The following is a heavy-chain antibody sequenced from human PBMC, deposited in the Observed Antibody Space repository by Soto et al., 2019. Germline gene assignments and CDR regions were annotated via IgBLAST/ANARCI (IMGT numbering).Heavy chain of an antibody. CDR1: GGSISGYF. J-gene: IGHJ1*01. Sequence: KSSETLSLTCTVSGGSISGYFWNWIRQPPGKGLEWIGYMSYTGNTNYNPSLTSRVSISVDTSKNQFSLNLNSVTAADTAVYYCARADTTIVPLAQWGQGSLGTVSS. CDR3: ARADTTIVPLAQ. CDR2: MSYTGNT. V-gene: IGHV4-59*01. D-gene: IGHD3-10*01.